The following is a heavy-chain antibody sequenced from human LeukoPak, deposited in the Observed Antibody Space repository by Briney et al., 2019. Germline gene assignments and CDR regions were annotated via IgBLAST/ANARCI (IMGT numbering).Heavy chain of an antibody. Sequence: PGGSLRLSCAASGFTFSSYAMHWVRQAPGKGLEWVAVISYDGSNKYYADSVKGRFTISRDNSKNTLYLQMNSLRAEDTAVYYCAKSSGVVIIRYYYYMDVWGKGTTVTVSS. J-gene: IGHJ6*03. V-gene: IGHV3-30-3*02. CDR1: GFTFSSYA. CDR3: AKSSGVVIIRYYYYMDV. CDR2: ISYDGSNK. D-gene: IGHD3-3*01.